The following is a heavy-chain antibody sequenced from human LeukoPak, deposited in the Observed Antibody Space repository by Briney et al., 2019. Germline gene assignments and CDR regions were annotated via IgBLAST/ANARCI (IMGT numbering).Heavy chain of an antibody. CDR3: ARVTYDILTGFLPGAFDI. Sequence: SETLSLTCTVSGGSISSYYWSWIRQPPEKGLEWIGYIYYSGSTNYNPSLKSRVTISVDTSKNQFSLRLNSVTAADTAVHYCARVTYDILTGFLPGAFDIWGQGTKVTVSS. V-gene: IGHV4-59*01. D-gene: IGHD3-9*01. J-gene: IGHJ3*02. CDR1: GGSISSYY. CDR2: IYYSGST.